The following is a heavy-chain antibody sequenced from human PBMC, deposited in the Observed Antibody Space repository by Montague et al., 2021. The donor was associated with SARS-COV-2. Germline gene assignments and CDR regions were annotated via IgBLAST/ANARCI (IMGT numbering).Heavy chain of an antibody. CDR3: ARVVYCSSSGCYTPYYMDV. CDR1: NVSINNYS. Sequence: SETLSLTCTVSNVSINNYSRGWIRQAPGKGLEWIGHIYNSGTTDYNPSLRSRVTISMDTSRNQFSLKLKSVTAADTAVYYCARVVYCSSSGCYTPYYMDVWGKGTTVTVSS. D-gene: IGHD2-2*02. V-gene: IGHV4-59*01. CDR2: IYNSGTT. J-gene: IGHJ6*03.